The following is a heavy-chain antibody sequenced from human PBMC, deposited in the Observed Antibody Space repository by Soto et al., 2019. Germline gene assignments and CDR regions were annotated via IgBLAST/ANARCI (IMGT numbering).Heavy chain of an antibody. Sequence: QVQLVQSGAEVKKPGASVKVSCKASGYTFTGYYMHWVRQAPGQGLEWMGWINPNSGGTNYAQKFQGWVTMTRDTSISTAYMELSRLRSDDTAVYYCARGDYGSGSVAFFDYWGQGTLVTVSS. V-gene: IGHV1-2*04. J-gene: IGHJ4*02. CDR2: INPNSGGT. CDR3: ARGDYGSGSVAFFDY. CDR1: GYTFTGYY. D-gene: IGHD3-10*01.